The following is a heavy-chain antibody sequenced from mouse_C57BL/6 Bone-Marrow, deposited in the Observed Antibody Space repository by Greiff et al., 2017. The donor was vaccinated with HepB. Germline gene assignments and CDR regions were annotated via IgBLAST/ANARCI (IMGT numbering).Heavy chain of an antibody. CDR3: ARGVVAYYAMDY. J-gene: IGHJ4*01. CDR1: GYTFTDYY. D-gene: IGHD1-1*01. Sequence: QVQLQQSGPELVKPGASVKISCKASGYTFTDYYINWVKQRPGQGLEWIGWIFPGSGSTNYNEKFKSKATLTVDTSSSTAHMQLSSLTSEDSAVYYCARGVVAYYAMDYWGQGTSVTVSS. CDR2: IFPGSGST. V-gene: IGHV1-75*01.